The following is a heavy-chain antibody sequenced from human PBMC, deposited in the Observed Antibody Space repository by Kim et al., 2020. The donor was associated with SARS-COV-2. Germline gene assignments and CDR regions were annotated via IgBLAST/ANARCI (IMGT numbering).Heavy chain of an antibody. D-gene: IGHD1-26*01. J-gene: IGHJ4*02. CDR3: ARDQAIGHLWDLQLGGDS. V-gene: IGHV3-7*01. Sequence: GGSLRLSCVVSGFTFSSYWMNWVRQTPGKGLEWVANIKYDGSETNYVDSVKGRFTISRDNAKNSLYLQMNSLRAEDTAVYYCARDQAIGHLWDLQLGGDSWGQGTLVTVSS. CDR1: GFTFSSYW. CDR2: IKYDGSET.